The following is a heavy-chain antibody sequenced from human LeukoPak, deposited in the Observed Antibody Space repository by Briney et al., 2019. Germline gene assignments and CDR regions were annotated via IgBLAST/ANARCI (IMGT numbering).Heavy chain of an antibody. CDR1: GYTFTSYY. D-gene: IGHD6-13*01. CDR2: INPSGGST. V-gene: IGHV1-46*01. CDR3: ARAAAGTEILYNWFDP. Sequence: ASVKVSCKASGYTFTSYYMHWVRQAPGQGLEWMGIINPSGGSTSYAQKFQGRVTMTRDMSTSTVYMELSSLRSEDTVVYYCARAAAGTEILYNWFDPWGQGTLVTVSS. J-gene: IGHJ5*02.